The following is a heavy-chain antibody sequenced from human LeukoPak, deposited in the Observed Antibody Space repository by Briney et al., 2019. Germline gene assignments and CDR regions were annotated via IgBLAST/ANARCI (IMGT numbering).Heavy chain of an antibody. V-gene: IGHV3-30*18. CDR1: GFTVSSNY. D-gene: IGHD3-22*01. Sequence: GGSLRLSCAASGFTVSSNYMNWVRQGPGKGLEWVAVISYDGSNKYYADSVMGRFTISRDNSKNTLYVQMNSLRPEDTAVYYCAKGSYYDQIPESDYWGQGTLVTVSS. CDR2: ISYDGSNK. J-gene: IGHJ4*02. CDR3: AKGSYYDQIPESDY.